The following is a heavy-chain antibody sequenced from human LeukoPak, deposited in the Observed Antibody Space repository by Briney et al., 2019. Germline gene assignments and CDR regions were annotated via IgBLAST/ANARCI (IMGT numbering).Heavy chain of an antibody. CDR3: ARDKDSSRRNWFDP. Sequence: SQTLSLTCGVSGASVSSIGYSWSWIRQPPGRGLEWIGYIYQSGSASYNPSLQSRVTISIDKSKNQFSLNLNSVTAADTAVYYCARDKDSSRRNWFDPWGQGTLVTVSS. CDR2: IYQSGSA. J-gene: IGHJ5*02. V-gene: IGHV4-30-2*01. D-gene: IGHD6-13*01. CDR1: GASVSSIGYS.